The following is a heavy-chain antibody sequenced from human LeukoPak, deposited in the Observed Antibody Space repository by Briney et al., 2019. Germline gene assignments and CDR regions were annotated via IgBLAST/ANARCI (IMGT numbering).Heavy chain of an antibody. D-gene: IGHD2-2*01. CDR1: GGSISSSSYY. J-gene: IGHJ5*02. CDR2: IYYSGST. CDR3: ARGLVVPRAYWFDP. Sequence: PSETLSLTCTVSGGSISSSSYYWGWIRQPPGKGLEWIGSIYYSGSTYYNPSLKSRVTISVDTSKNQFSLKLSSVTAADTAVYYCARGLVVPRAYWFDPWGQGTLVTVSS. V-gene: IGHV4-39*07.